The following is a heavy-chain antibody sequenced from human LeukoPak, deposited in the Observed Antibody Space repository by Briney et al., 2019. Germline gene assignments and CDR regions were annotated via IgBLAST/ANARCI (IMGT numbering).Heavy chain of an antibody. CDR3: ARGTSHAFDI. D-gene: IGHD3/OR15-3a*01. J-gene: IGHJ3*02. V-gene: IGHV3-21*01. Sequence: SVKGRFTISRDNAKNSLYLQMNSLRAEDTAVYYCARGTSHAFDIWGQGTMVTVSS.